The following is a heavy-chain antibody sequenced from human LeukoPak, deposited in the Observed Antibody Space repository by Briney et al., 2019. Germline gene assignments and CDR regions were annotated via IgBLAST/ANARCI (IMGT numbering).Heavy chain of an antibody. CDR3: ARGLYYDFWSGYYNWFDP. CDR1: GYTFTSYD. CDR2: MNPNSGNT. Sequence: ASVKVSCKASGYTFTSYDINWVRQATGQGLEWMGWMNPNSGNTGYAQKFQGRVTMTRNTSISTAYMELSSLRSEDTDVYYCARGLYYDFWSGYYNWFDPWGQGTLVTVSS. J-gene: IGHJ5*02. D-gene: IGHD3-3*01. V-gene: IGHV1-8*01.